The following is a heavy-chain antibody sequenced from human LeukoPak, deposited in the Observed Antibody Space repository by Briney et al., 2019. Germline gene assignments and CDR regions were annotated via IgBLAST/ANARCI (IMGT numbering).Heavy chain of an antibody. D-gene: IGHD5-12*01. J-gene: IGHJ4*02. Sequence: SETLSLTCTVSGGSISNYYWNWLRQPPGKGLEWIGYIYYSGSTNYNPSLKSRVTMSLDTSKNQFSPRLTSVTAADTAVYYCARGFDSKSTYFDYWGQGTLVTVSS. CDR1: GGSISNYY. CDR3: ARGFDSKSTYFDY. V-gene: IGHV4-59*01. CDR2: IYYSGST.